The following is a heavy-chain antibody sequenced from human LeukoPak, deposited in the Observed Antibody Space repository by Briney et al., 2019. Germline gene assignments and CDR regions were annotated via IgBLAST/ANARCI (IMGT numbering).Heavy chain of an antibody. J-gene: IGHJ4*02. CDR1: GYIFTDYY. D-gene: IGHD6-13*01. Sequence: AASVKVSRKASGYIFTDYYMHWVRQAPGQELGWMGRINPNSGGTNYAQKFQGRVTMTRDTTISTAYAELSGLRSEDTATYYCARCSSSSWVGRGEAKPFDYWAGEPWSPSPQ. V-gene: IGHV1/OR15-1*01. CDR3: ARCSSSSWVGRGEAKPFDY. CDR2: INPNSGGT.